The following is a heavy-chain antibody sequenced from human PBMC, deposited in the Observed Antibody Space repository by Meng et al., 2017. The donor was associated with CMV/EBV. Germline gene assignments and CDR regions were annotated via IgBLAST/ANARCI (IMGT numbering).Heavy chain of an antibody. J-gene: IGHJ6*02. CDR3: ARCGYYGMDV. V-gene: IGHV4-39*07. Sequence: LSLPCTVSGGSISSSSYYWGWIRQPPGKGLEWIGSIYYSGSTYYNPSLKSRVTISVDTSKNQFSLKLSSVTAADTAVYYCARCGYYGMDVWGQRTTVTVSS. CDR2: IYYSGST. CDR1: GGSISSSSYY.